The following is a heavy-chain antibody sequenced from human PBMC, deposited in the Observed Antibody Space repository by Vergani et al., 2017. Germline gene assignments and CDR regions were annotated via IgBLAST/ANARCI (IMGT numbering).Heavy chain of an antibody. V-gene: IGHV4-39*01. CDR3: ASYSVREQQLGRGGAFDI. J-gene: IGHJ3*02. D-gene: IGHD6-13*01. CDR1: GGSISSSSYY. CDR2: IYYSGST. Sequence: QLQLQESGPGLVKPSETLSLTCTVSGGSISSSSYYWGWIRQPPGKGLEWIGSIYYSGSTYYNPSLKSRVTISVDTSKNQFSLKLSSVTAADTAVYYCASYSVREQQLGRGGAFDIWGQGTMVTVSS.